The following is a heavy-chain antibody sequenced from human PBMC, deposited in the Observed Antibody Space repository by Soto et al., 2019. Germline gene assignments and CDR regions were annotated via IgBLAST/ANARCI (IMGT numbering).Heavy chain of an antibody. D-gene: IGHD6-13*01. J-gene: IGHJ4*02. Sequence: QVQLVQSGAAVKKPGASVKVSCKASGYTFTSYGISWVRQAPGQGLEWMGWISAYNGNTKYAQKLQGRVTMTTDTSTSTANMELRSLRSDDTAVYFCARDPGQQLFDYWGQGTLVTVSS. CDR2: ISAYNGNT. CDR1: GYTFTSYG. V-gene: IGHV1-18*01. CDR3: ARDPGQQLFDY.